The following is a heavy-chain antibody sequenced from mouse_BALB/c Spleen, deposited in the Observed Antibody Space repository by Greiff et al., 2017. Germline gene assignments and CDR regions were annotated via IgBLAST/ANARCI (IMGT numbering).Heavy chain of an antibody. CDR2: IAPGSGST. V-gene: IGHV1S130*01. CDR1: GYTFTSSW. D-gene: IGHD2-4*01. Sequence: QVQLQQPGSVLVRPGASVKLSFKASGYTFTSSWMHWAKQRPGQGLEWIGRIAPGSGSTYYNEMFKGKATLTVDTSSSTAYIQLSSLSSEDSAVYFCARTDYYDYDRFAYWGQGTLVTVSA. CDR3: ARTDYYDYDRFAY. J-gene: IGHJ3*01.